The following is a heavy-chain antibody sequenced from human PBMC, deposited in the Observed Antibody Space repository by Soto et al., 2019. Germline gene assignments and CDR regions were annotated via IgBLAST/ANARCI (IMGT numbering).Heavy chain of an antibody. CDR3: AGDGRKELWVEGRNAMDV. J-gene: IGHJ6*02. CDR2: ISGYNGKT. Sequence: QGQLVQSAPEVRKPGASVKVSCKASGYPFSTYGISWVRQAPGQGLEWMGWISGYNGKTNYAQKFRGRVTFTTDTSTTTIYMELTSRRAENTVTYFCAGDGRKELWVEGRNAMDVWGQGTTVTVSS. CDR1: GYPFSTYG. D-gene: IGHD1-1*01. V-gene: IGHV1-18*01.